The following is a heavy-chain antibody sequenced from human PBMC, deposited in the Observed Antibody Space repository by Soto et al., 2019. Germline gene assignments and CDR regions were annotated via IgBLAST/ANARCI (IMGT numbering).Heavy chain of an antibody. Sequence: QVQLLQSGAEVKKPGASVKVSWKASGYTFTSYGISWVRQAPGQGLEWMGWISTFNSHTDYAQKVQGRVAMTTDRSTGTAYMELRSLRSDDTAVYYCARGPLDYPIPDFDYWGQGTLVTVSS. CDR3: ARGPLDYPIPDFDY. CDR1: GYTFTSYG. D-gene: IGHD2-8*01. J-gene: IGHJ4*02. V-gene: IGHV1-18*01. CDR2: ISTFNSHT.